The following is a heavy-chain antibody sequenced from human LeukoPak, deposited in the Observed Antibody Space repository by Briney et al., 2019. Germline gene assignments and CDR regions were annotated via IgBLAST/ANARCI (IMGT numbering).Heavy chain of an antibody. Sequence: PSETLSLTCTVSGGSISSGSYYWGWIRQPAGKGLEWIGRIYTSGSTNYNPSLKSRVAISVDTSKNQFSLKLSSVTAADTAVYYCARDRGDDFWSGYYIDYFDYWGQGTLVTVSS. D-gene: IGHD3-3*01. CDR2: IYTSGST. CDR1: GGSISSGSYY. CDR3: ARDRGDDFWSGYYIDYFDY. J-gene: IGHJ4*02. V-gene: IGHV4-61*02.